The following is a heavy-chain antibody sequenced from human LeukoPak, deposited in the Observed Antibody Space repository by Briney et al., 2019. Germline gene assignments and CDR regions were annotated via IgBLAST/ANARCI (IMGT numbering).Heavy chain of an antibody. V-gene: IGHV1-69*13. Sequence: ASVKVSFKASGGPFSSYAISWVRQAPGQGLEWMGGIIPIFGTANYAQKFQGRVTITADESTSTAYMELSSLRSEDTAVYYCARARGGSYLYYFDYWGQGTLVTVSS. CDR3: ARARGGSYLYYFDY. CDR1: GGPFSSYA. J-gene: IGHJ4*02. D-gene: IGHD1-26*01. CDR2: IIPIFGTA.